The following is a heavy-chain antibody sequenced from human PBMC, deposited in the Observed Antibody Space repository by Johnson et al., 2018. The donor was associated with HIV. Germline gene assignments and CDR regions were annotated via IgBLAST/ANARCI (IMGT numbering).Heavy chain of an antibody. CDR2: INWNGGGA. Sequence: VQLVESGGGVVRPGGSLRLSCAASGFTFDDNGMSWVRQAPGKGLAWVSGINWNGGGAGYADSVRGRFTISRATSKNTLYLQMNSLRAEDTAVYYCARPYGDYGYGAFDVWGPGTMVTVSS. CDR1: GFTFDDNG. V-gene: IGHV3-20*04. CDR3: ARPYGDYGYGAFDV. D-gene: IGHD4-17*01. J-gene: IGHJ3*01.